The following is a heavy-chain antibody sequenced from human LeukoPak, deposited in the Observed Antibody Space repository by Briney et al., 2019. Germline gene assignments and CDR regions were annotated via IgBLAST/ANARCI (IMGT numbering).Heavy chain of an antibody. D-gene: IGHD3-9*01. J-gene: IGHJ5*02. CDR2: IYPGDSDT. Sequence: GESLKISCKGSGYSFTSYWIGWVRQMPGKGLEWMGIIYPGDSDTRYSPSFQGQVTISADKSISTAYLQGSSLKASDTAMYYCARTNYDILTGYPNWFDPWGQGTLVTVSS. V-gene: IGHV5-51*01. CDR1: GYSFTSYW. CDR3: ARTNYDILTGYPNWFDP.